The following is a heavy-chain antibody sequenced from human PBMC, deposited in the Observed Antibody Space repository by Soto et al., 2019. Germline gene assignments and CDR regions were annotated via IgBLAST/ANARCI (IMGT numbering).Heavy chain of an antibody. Sequence: SETLSLTCTVPGGSISSGDYYWSWIRQPPGKGLEWIGYIYYSGSTYYNPSLKSRVTISVDTSKNQFSLKLSSVTAADTAVYYCAREYSSSWDDYYFDYWGQGTLVTVSS. J-gene: IGHJ4*02. CDR3: AREYSSSWDDYYFDY. D-gene: IGHD6-13*01. CDR1: GGSISSGDYY. V-gene: IGHV4-30-4*01. CDR2: IYYSGST.